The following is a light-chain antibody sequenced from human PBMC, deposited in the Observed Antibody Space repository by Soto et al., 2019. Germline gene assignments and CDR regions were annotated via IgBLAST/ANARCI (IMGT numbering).Light chain of an antibody. Sequence: DIQMTQSPSTLSASVGDRVTITCLASQSISSWLAWYLQKPGKAPKLLIYEARNLESGVPSRFSGSGSGTEFTLTISSLQPDDFATYYCQQYDSYPSTFGQGTKVDIK. CDR3: QQYDSYPST. CDR2: EAR. CDR1: QSISSW. J-gene: IGKJ1*01. V-gene: IGKV1-5*01.